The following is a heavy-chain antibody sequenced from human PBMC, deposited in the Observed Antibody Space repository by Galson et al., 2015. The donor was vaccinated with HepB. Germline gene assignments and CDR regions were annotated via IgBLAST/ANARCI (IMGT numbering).Heavy chain of an antibody. D-gene: IGHD2-2*01. V-gene: IGHV1-69*13. J-gene: IGHJ5*02. CDR2: IIPIFGTA. CDR3: ARMVVVVPAAILGWFDP. CDR1: GGTFSSYA. Sequence: SVKVSCKASGGTFSSYAISWVRQAPGQGLEWMGGIIPIFGTANYAQKFQGRVTITADESTSTAYMELSSLRSEDTAVYYCARMVVVVPAAILGWFDPWGQGTLVTVSS.